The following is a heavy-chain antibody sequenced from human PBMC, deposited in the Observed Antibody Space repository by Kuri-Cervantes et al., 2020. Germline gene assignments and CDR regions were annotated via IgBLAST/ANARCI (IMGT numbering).Heavy chain of an antibody. V-gene: IGHV4-61*01. CDR3: AGSLSGSRDY. CDR1: GGSVSSGRYY. J-gene: IGHJ4*02. D-gene: IGHD1-26*01. CDR2: IYYSGST. Sequence: SETLSLTCTVSGGSVSSGRYYWSLIRQPPGKGLEWIGYIYYSGSTNYNPSLKSRVTISVDTSKNQFSLKLSSVTAADTAVYYCAGSLSGSRDYWGQGTLVTVSS.